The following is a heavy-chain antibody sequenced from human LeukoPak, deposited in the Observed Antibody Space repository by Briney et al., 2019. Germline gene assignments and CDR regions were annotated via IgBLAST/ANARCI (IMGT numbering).Heavy chain of an antibody. V-gene: IGHV4-34*01. CDR3: ATRGRCSSTSCFLRHYYYGMDV. J-gene: IGHJ6*02. CDR1: GGSFRGYY. D-gene: IGHD2-2*01. Sequence: SETLSLTCAVYGGSFRGYYWSWIRHPPGKGLEWIGEINHSGSTTYNPSLKSRVTISVDTSKNQFSLKLSSVTAADTAVYYCATRGRCSSTSCFLRHYYYGMDVWGQGTTVTVSS. CDR2: INHSGST.